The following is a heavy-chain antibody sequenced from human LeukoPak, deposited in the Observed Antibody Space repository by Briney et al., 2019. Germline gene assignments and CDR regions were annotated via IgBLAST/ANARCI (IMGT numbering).Heavy chain of an antibody. CDR1: GFTFSSYA. J-gene: IGHJ6*02. CDR2: LSYDGSNK. CDR3: ARDILYYYDSSGYYYYYGMDV. V-gene: IGHV3-30-3*01. Sequence: GGSLRLSCAASGFTFSSYAMHWVRQAPGKGLEWVAVLSYDGSNKYYADSVKGRFTISRDNSKNTLYLQMNSLRAEDTAVYYCARDILYYYDSSGYYYYYGMDVWGQGTTVTVSS. D-gene: IGHD3-22*01.